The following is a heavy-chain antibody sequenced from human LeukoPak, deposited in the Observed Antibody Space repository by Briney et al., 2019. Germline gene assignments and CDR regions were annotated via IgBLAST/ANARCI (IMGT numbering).Heavy chain of an antibody. CDR3: ARDAAIYDRRGYYFLW. V-gene: IGHV1-69*01. Sequence: VASVKVSCKASGGTFSRYAISWVRQAPGQGVEWMGGIIPIFGTPNYAQKFQGRVTITADESTTTAYMELTSLRSEDTAIYYCARDAAIYDRRGYYFLWWGQGTLVTVSS. CDR1: GGTFSRYA. CDR2: IIPIFGTP. D-gene: IGHD3-22*01. J-gene: IGHJ4*02.